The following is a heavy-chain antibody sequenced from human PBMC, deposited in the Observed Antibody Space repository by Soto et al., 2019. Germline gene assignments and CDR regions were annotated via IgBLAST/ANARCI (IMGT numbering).Heavy chain of an antibody. V-gene: IGHV1-58*01. CDR3: AAGFRGYSYGYDYYYGMDV. CDR2: IVVGSGNT. D-gene: IGHD5-18*01. Sequence: QMQLVQSGPEVKKPGTSVKVSCKASGFTFTSSAVQWVRQARGQRLEWIGWIVVGSGNTNYAQKFQERVTITRDMSTSTAYMELGSLRSEDTAVYYCAAGFRGYSYGYDYYYGMDVWGQGTTVTVSS. J-gene: IGHJ6*02. CDR1: GFTFTSSA.